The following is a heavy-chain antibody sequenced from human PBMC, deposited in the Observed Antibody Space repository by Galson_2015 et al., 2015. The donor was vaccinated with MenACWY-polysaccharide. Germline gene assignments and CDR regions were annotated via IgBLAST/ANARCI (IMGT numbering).Heavy chain of an antibody. CDR1: GDSITSGGYF. CDR3: ARVEKHSGSFYILY. J-gene: IGHJ4*02. D-gene: IGHD1-26*01. CDR2: IFHSGTT. Sequence: SEPLSLTCPVSGDSITSGGYFWGWFRQPPGKGLGWIASIFHSGTTSYNPSLKSRVTISVDTSKNQFSLNLSSVTAADTAVYYCARVEKHSGSFYILYWGQGTLVTVSS. V-gene: IGHV4-38-2*02.